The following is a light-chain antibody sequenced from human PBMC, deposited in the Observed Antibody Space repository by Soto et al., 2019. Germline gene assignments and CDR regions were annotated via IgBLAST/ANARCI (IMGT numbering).Light chain of an antibody. Sequence: EIVMTQSPATLSVSPGERATLSCRASQSVSSSYLSWYQQKPGQAPRLLIYGASTRATGIPARFSGSGSGTDFTLTISSLQPEDFAVYYCQQDYNLPPTFGPGTKVDIK. CDR2: GAS. CDR1: QSVSSSY. CDR3: QQDYNLPPT. V-gene: IGKV3D-7*01. J-gene: IGKJ3*01.